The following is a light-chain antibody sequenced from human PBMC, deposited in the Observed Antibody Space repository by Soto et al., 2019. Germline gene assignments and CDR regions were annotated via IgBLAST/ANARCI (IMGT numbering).Light chain of an antibody. CDR1: SSDVGGYNY. V-gene: IGLV2-14*01. CDR3: SSYTSSSTPCV. Sequence: QPVLTQPASVSGSPGRSITISCTGTSSDVGGYNYVSWYQQHPGKAPRLMIYDVSNRPSGVSNRFSGSKSGNTASLTISGLQAEDEADDYCSSYTSSSTPCVCGTGTQLTVL. J-gene: IGLJ1*01. CDR2: DVS.